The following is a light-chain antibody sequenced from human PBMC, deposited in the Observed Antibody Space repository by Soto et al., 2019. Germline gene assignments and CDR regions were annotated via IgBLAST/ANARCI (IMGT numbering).Light chain of an antibody. V-gene: IGKV1-17*01. CDR3: QQYDNWPPLT. CDR1: QGIRND. CDR2: SAS. Sequence: DIQMTQSPSSLSASVGDRVTITCRASQGIRNDLGWYQQKPGKTPKRLIYSASSLQSGVPSRFSGSGSGTDFTLTISSLQSEDFALYFCQQYDNWPPLTFGGGTKVDIK. J-gene: IGKJ4*01.